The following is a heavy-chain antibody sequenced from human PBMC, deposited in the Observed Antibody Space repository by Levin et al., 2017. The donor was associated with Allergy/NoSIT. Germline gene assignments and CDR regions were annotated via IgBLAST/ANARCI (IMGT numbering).Heavy chain of an antibody. J-gene: IGHJ4*02. D-gene: IGHD3-10*01. V-gene: IGHV3-30*04. CDR1: GFTYSAFA. CDR3: ARDSTYGSGKNPDY. Sequence: LSLTCAASGFTYSAFAMHWVRQSPGKGLEWVAVISYDGGHTFYADSVKGRFTISRDNSKNTLYLQMHSLRVEDTAVYYCARDSTYGSGKNPDYWGQGSLVTVSS. CDR2: ISYDGGHT.